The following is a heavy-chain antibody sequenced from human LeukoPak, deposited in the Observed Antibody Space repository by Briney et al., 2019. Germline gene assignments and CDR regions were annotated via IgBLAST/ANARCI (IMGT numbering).Heavy chain of an antibody. Sequence: GASVKVSCKASGYTFTRYGISWVRQARGQGLEWMGWMSAYNGNTNYAQKLQGRVTMTTDTSTSTAYMELRSLRSDDTAVYYCARAGDSSGYYLLTKWGQGTLVTVSS. CDR2: MSAYNGNT. J-gene: IGHJ4*02. CDR1: GYTFTRYG. V-gene: IGHV1-18*01. D-gene: IGHD3-22*01. CDR3: ARAGDSSGYYLLTK.